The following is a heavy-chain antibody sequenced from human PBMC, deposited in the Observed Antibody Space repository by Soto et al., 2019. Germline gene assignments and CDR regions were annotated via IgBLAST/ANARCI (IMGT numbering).Heavy chain of an antibody. CDR3: ARDSPPVDY. J-gene: IGHJ4*02. Sequence: SETLSLTCTVSGGSISSSSYYWGWIRQPPGKGLEWIGSIYYSGSTYYNPSLKSRVTISVDTSKNQFSLKLSSVTAADTAVYYCARDSPPVDYWGQGTLVTVS. V-gene: IGHV4-39*02. CDR1: GGSISSSSYY. CDR2: IYYSGST.